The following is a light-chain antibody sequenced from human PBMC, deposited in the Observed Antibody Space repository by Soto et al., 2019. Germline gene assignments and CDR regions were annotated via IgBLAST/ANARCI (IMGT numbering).Light chain of an antibody. J-gene: IGKJ5*01. V-gene: IGKV1-9*01. CDR1: QGISSY. CDR2: AAS. Sequence: DIQLTQSPSFLSASVGDRVTITCRASQGISSYLAWYQQKPGKAPKILIYAASTLQSGVPSRFSGSGSGTESTLTITSLQPEDFATYDCQHLNSYPNACVQGTRLESK. CDR3: QHLNSYPNA.